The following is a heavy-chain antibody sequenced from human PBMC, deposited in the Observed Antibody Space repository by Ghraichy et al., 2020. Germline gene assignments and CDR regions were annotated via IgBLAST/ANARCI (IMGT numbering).Heavy chain of an antibody. Sequence: LSLTCEGSGFSFSDYSMIWVRLTPRKALEWVSYITGSSITIFYTDSVKGRFTISRDNAKNSLYLQMNSLRAEDTAVYYCARLPLPRRAAVGDWYFDLWGRGTLVTVSS. V-gene: IGHV3-48*01. J-gene: IGHJ2*01. CDR1: GFSFSDYS. D-gene: IGHD6-13*01. CDR3: ARLPLPRRAAVGDWYFDL. CDR2: ITGSSITI.